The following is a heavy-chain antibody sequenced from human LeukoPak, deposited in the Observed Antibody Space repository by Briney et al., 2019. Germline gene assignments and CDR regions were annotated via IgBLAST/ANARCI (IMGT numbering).Heavy chain of an antibody. Sequence: GSSVKVSCKASGGTFSSCAISWVRQAPGQGLEWMGRIIPIFGIANYAQKFQGRVTITADKSTSTAYVELSSLRSEDTAVYYCATDVTYYDSSGYTGGAFDYWGQGTLVTVSS. CDR3: ATDVTYYDSSGYTGGAFDY. V-gene: IGHV1-69*04. J-gene: IGHJ4*02. CDR2: IIPIFGIA. D-gene: IGHD3-22*01. CDR1: GGTFSSCA.